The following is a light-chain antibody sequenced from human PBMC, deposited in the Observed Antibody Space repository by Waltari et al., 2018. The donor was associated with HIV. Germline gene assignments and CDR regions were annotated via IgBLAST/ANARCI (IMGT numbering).Light chain of an antibody. J-gene: IGLJ3*02. Sequence: QSVLTQPPSASGTPGQRVAISCSGSSSNIGNTFVYWYQQPPGTTPKLLNERNYQRPSGVPDRFSGSKSGTSASLAISGLRSEDEADYYCTSWDDSLSGWMFGGGTTLTVL. CDR2: RNY. CDR3: TSWDDSLSGWM. CDR1: SSNIGNTF. V-gene: IGLV1-47*01.